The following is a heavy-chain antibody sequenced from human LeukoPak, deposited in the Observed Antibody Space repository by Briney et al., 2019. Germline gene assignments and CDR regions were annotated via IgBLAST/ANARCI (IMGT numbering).Heavy chain of an antibody. CDR2: ISGSGGST. J-gene: IGHJ4*02. Sequence: GGSLRLSCAASGFTFSSYAMSWVRQAPGKGLEWVSAISGSGGSTYCADSVKGRFTISRDNSKNTLYLQMNSLRAEDTAVYYCAKGPPTYYYDSSGYYYRYWGQGTLVTVSS. CDR3: AKGPPTYYYDSSGYYYRY. V-gene: IGHV3-23*01. D-gene: IGHD3-22*01. CDR1: GFTFSSYA.